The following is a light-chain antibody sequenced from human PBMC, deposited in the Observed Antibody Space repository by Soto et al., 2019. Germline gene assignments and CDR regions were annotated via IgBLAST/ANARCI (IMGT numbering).Light chain of an antibody. CDR3: GAVHGSGSNFRVV. CDR2: VGTGGIVG. CDR1: SGYSNYK. Sequence: QPVLTQPPSASASLGASVTLTCTLSSGYSNYKVDWYQQRPGKGPRFVMRVGTGGIVGSKGDGIPDRFSVLGSGLNRYLTIKNSQEEDESDCHCGAVHGSGSNFRVVFGGGTKLTVL. J-gene: IGLJ2*01. V-gene: IGLV9-49*01.